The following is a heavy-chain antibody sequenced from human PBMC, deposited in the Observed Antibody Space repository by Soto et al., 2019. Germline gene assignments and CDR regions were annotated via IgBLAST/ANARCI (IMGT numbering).Heavy chain of an antibody. CDR2: ISSSDSI. CDR3: ARDLGYYDSSGYFDY. Sequence: GALRLSCAASGFTYSDYYMSWIRQAPGKGLEWVSYISSSDSIYYADSVKGRFTISRDNAKNSVYLQMNSLRAEDTAVYYCARDLGYYDSSGYFDYWGQGTLVTVSS. CDR1: GFTYSDYY. J-gene: IGHJ4*02. V-gene: IGHV3-11*01. D-gene: IGHD3-22*01.